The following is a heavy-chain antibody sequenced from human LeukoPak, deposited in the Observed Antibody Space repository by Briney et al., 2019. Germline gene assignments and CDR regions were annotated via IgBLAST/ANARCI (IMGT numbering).Heavy chain of an antibody. V-gene: IGHV3-21*04. CDR1: GVTVSTNY. CDR2: ISNNGGYT. Sequence: GGSLRLSCAVSGVTVSTNYMGWVRQAPGKGLEWVSAISNNGGYTYYADSVQGRFTISRDNAKNSLYLQMNSLRAEDTAVYYCATPLDYYDSSGYHQGGDWGQGTLVTVSS. J-gene: IGHJ4*02. CDR3: ATPLDYYDSSGYHQGGD. D-gene: IGHD3-22*01.